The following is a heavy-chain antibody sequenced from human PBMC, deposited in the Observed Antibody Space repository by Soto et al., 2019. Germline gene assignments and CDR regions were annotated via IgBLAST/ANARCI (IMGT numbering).Heavy chain of an antibody. Sequence: QVQLQQWGAGLLKPSETLSLTCAVYGGSFSGYYWSWIRQPPGKGLEWIGEINHSGSTNYNPSLKSRVTISVDTSKNQFSLKLSSVTAADTAVYYCARGLPRQPFIAASGGGGMDVWGQGTTVTVSS. CDR3: ARGLPRQPFIAASGGGGMDV. V-gene: IGHV4-34*01. J-gene: IGHJ6*02. CDR1: GGSFSGYY. CDR2: INHSGST. D-gene: IGHD6-25*01.